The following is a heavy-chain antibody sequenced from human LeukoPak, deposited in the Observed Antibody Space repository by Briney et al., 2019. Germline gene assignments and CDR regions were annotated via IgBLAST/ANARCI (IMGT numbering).Heavy chain of an antibody. Sequence: PSETLSLTCTVSGGSLSSYYWSWIRQPPGKGLEWIGYIYYSGSTNYNPSLKSRVTISVDTSKNQFSLKLSSVTAADTAVYYCASLMVRGVVFDYWGQGTLVTVSS. CDR3: ASLMVRGVVFDY. CDR2: IYYSGST. CDR1: GGSLSSYY. J-gene: IGHJ4*02. V-gene: IGHV4-59*08. D-gene: IGHD3-10*01.